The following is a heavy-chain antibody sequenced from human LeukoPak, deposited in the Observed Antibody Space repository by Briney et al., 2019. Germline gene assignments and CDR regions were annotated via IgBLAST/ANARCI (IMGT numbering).Heavy chain of an antibody. CDR2: IWYDGSNK. CDR1: GFTFSSYG. V-gene: IGHV3-33*01. Sequence: PGGSLRLSCAASGFTFSSYGMHWVRQAPGKGLEWVAVIWYDGSNKYYADSVKGRFTISRDNSKNTLYLQMNSLRAEDTAVYYCATSERTNPYYYYYYMDVWGKGTTVTVSS. D-gene: IGHD1/OR15-1a*01. CDR3: ATSERTNPYYYYYYMDV. J-gene: IGHJ6*03.